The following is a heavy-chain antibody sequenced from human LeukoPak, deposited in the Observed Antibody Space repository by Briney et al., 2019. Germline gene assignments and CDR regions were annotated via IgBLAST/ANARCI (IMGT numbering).Heavy chain of an antibody. CDR1: GYTFTGYF. CDR2: INPISGGT. J-gene: IGHJ4*02. Sequence: GASVKVSCKASGYTFTGYFMHWVRQAPGQGLEWMGWINPISGGTNYAQKFQGRVTMTRDTSISTAYMELSSLRSDDTAVYYCARLSFTMIVVVDDYWGQGTLVTVSS. V-gene: IGHV1-2*02. CDR3: ARLSFTMIVVVDDY. D-gene: IGHD3-22*01.